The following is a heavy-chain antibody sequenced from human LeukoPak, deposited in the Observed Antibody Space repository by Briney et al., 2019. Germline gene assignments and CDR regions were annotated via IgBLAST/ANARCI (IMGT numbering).Heavy chain of an antibody. D-gene: IGHD5-24*01. V-gene: IGHV3-11*01. Sequence: GGSLRLSSAASGFTFSDYYMSWIRQAPGKGLEWVSYISGNGNIIYYADSVKGRSTISRDNAKNTLFLQMNSLRAEDTALYYCARLPNYYFDYWDQGTLVTVSS. CDR3: ARLPNYYFDY. J-gene: IGHJ4*02. CDR1: GFTFSDYY. CDR2: ISGNGNII.